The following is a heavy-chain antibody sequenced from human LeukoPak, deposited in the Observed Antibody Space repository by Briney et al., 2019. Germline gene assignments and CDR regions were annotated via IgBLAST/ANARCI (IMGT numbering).Heavy chain of an antibody. CDR2: INHSGST. J-gene: IGHJ4*02. Sequence: SETLSLTCAVYGGSFSGYYWSWIRQPPGEGLEWIGEINHSGSTNYNPSLKSRVTISVDTSKNQFSLKLSSVTAADTAVYYCARAPFRGLMVRGVKRGFDYWGQGTLVTVSS. D-gene: IGHD3-10*01. CDR1: GGSFSGYY. V-gene: IGHV4-34*01. CDR3: ARAPFRGLMVRGVKRGFDY.